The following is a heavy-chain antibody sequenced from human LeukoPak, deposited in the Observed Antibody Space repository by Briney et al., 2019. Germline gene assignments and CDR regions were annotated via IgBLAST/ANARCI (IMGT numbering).Heavy chain of an antibody. J-gene: IGHJ3*02. CDR3: AKDQAVVVAATAFDI. CDR2: ISGSGGST. V-gene: IGHV3-23*01. Sequence: GGSLRLSCAASGFTFSSYSMSWVRQAPGKGLEWVSAISGSGGSTYYADSVKGRFTISRDNSKNTLYLQMNSLRAEDTAVYYCAKDQAVVVAATAFDIWGQGTMVTVSS. D-gene: IGHD2-15*01. CDR1: GFTFSSYS.